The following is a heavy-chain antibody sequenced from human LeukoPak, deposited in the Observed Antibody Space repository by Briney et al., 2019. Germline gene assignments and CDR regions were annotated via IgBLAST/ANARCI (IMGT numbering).Heavy chain of an antibody. V-gene: IGHV3-74*01. CDR2: INSDGSST. CDR1: GFSFSNYW. J-gene: IGHJ4*02. D-gene: IGHD2-15*01. CDR3: ARDQIYCSGGHCYFEC. Sequence: GGSLRLSCAASGFSFSNYWMHWVRQAPGKGLVWVSRINSDGSSTSYADFVKGRFTISRDNAKNTVYLQMNSLRAEDTAVYYCARDQIYCSGGHCYFECWGQGTLVTVSS.